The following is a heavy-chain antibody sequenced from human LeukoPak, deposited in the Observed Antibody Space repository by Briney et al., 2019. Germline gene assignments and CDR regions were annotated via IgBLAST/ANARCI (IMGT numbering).Heavy chain of an antibody. Sequence: SETLSLTCTVSGGSISTYYWSWIRQPPGKGLEWIGYIYYSGSTNYNPSLRSRVTMSVDTSKNQFSLKLSSVTAADTAVYYCAAQYYYDSSGYYSGLFDYWGQGTLVTVSS. V-gene: IGHV4-59*01. D-gene: IGHD3-22*01. CDR3: AAQYYYDSSGYYSGLFDY. J-gene: IGHJ4*02. CDR2: IYYSGST. CDR1: GGSISTYY.